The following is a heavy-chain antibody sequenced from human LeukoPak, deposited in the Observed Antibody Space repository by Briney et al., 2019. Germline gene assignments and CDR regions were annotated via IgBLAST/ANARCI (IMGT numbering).Heavy chain of an antibody. Sequence: ASVKVSCKASGYTFTSYYMHWVRQAPGQGLEWMGWISAYNGNTNYAQKLQGRVTMTTDTSTSTAYMELRSLRSDDTAVYYCARENYYDSSGYEYWGQGTLVTVSS. J-gene: IGHJ4*02. CDR1: GYTFTSYY. V-gene: IGHV1-18*04. CDR2: ISAYNGNT. D-gene: IGHD3-22*01. CDR3: ARENYYDSSGYEY.